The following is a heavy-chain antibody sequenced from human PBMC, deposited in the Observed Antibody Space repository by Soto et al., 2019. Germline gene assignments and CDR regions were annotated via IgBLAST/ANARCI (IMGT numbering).Heavy chain of an antibody. V-gene: IGHV3-11*01. CDR2: ISSSGSYT. CDR3: ARAAAGRPAAWY. CDR1: GFTFGDYY. D-gene: IGHD6-25*01. Sequence: QVQLVESGGGLVKPGGSLRLSCAASGFTFGDYYMSWIRQAPGKGLEWVSYISSSGSYTYYVDSVRGRFTISRDNAKNSLYLQMDSLGAEDTAVYYCARAAAGRPAAWYWGQVTLVSVSS. J-gene: IGHJ4*02.